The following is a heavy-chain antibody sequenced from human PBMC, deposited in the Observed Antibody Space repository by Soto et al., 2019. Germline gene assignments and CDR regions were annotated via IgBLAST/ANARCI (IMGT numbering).Heavy chain of an antibody. D-gene: IGHD2-2*02. Sequence: GGSLRLSCAGSGFTFSTDSINWVRQAPGKGLELVSSISSRSDIYYADSVRGRFTTSSDNAKNSVPLQMNSLRAEDTAVYYCAREYTAWPLAYGLDVWGQGTTVT. CDR1: GFTFSTDS. CDR3: AREYTAWPLAYGLDV. CDR2: ISSRSDI. J-gene: IGHJ6*02. V-gene: IGHV3-21*01.